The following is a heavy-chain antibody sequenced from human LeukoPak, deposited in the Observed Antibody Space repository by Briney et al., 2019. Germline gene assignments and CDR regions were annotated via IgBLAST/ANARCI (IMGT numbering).Heavy chain of an antibody. CDR3: ARRLTTQDDAFDI. CDR2: IYYSGST. CDR1: GYSISSSNW. D-gene: IGHD4-11*01. V-gene: IGHV4-28*01. Sequence: SETLSLTCAVSGYSISSSNWWGWIRQPPGKGLEWIGYIYYSGSTYYNPSLKSRVTMSVDTSKNQFSLKLSSVTAVDTAVYYCARRLTTQDDAFDIRGQGTMVTVSS. J-gene: IGHJ3*02.